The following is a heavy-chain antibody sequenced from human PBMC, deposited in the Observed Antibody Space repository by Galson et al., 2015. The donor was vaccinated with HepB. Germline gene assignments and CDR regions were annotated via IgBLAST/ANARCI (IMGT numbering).Heavy chain of an antibody. Sequence: SLRLSCAASGFTFSSYAMSWVRQAPGKGLEWVSAISGSGGSTYYADSVKGRFTISRDNSKNTLYLQMNSLRAEDMAVYYCARGTVFGELYYYYGMDVWGQGTTVTVSS. J-gene: IGHJ6*02. CDR1: GFTFSSYA. CDR2: ISGSGGST. V-gene: IGHV3-23*01. D-gene: IGHD3-10*02. CDR3: ARGTVFGELYYYYGMDV.